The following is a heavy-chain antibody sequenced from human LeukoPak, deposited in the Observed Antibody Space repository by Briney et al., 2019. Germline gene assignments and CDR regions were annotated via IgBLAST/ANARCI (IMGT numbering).Heavy chain of an antibody. CDR2: ISYDGSNK. CDR1: GFTFSSYA. D-gene: IGHD2-15*01. CDR3: AREAAGWYFDY. Sequence: GGSLRLSCAASGFTFSSYAMHWVRQAPGKGLEWVAVISYDGSNKYYADSVKGRFTISRDNSKNTLYLQMHSLRVEDTAVYYCAREAAGWYFDYWGQGTLVTVSS. J-gene: IGHJ4*02. V-gene: IGHV3-30-3*01.